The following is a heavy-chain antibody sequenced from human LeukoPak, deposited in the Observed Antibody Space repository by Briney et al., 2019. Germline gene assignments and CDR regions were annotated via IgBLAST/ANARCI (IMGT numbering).Heavy chain of an antibody. CDR1: GGSISSYY. Sequence: SETLSLTCTVSGGSISSYYWSWIRQPPGKGLEWIGYIYYSGSTNYNPSLKSRATISVDTSKNQFSLKLSSVTAADTAVYYCARVNYDSSGYYYDLYYFDYWGQGTLVTVSS. J-gene: IGHJ4*02. CDR2: IYYSGST. D-gene: IGHD3-22*01. CDR3: ARVNYDSSGYYYDLYYFDY. V-gene: IGHV4-59*01.